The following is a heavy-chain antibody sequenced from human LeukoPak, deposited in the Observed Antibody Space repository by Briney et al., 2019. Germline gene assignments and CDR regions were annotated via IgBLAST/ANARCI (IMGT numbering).Heavy chain of an antibody. J-gene: IGHJ4*02. V-gene: IGHV3-23*01. D-gene: IGHD3-3*01. Sequence: GGSLRLSCAASGFTFSSYAMNWVRQAPGKGLEWVAGITGSGGSTYFGDSVKGRFTISRDKSRNTLYLQMNSLRAEDTAVYYCTSKHYDFWSGYPDYWGQGTLVTVSS. CDR1: GFTFSSYA. CDR3: TSKHYDFWSGYPDY. CDR2: ITGSGGST.